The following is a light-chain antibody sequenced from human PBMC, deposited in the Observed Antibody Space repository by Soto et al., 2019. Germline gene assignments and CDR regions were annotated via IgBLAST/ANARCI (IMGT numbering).Light chain of an antibody. CDR3: QRYGTSRGT. Sequence: EIVLTQSPGTLSLSPGERATLSCRASESVTSNQLAWYQQKPGQAPRLLIYGAFIRASGIPDRFSGSGSGTDFTLTISALEPVDFTVYYCQRYGTSRGTFGHGTKLEI. V-gene: IGKV3-20*01. CDR1: ESVTSNQ. J-gene: IGKJ2*01. CDR2: GAF.